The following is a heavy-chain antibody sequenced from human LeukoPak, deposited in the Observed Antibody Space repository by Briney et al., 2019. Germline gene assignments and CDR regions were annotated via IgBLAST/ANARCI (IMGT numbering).Heavy chain of an antibody. CDR2: IRSKANNYAT. CDR3: TRPCAGDCTDNY. CDR1: GFIFSDSA. J-gene: IGHJ4*02. D-gene: IGHD2-21*02. Sequence: GGSLRLSCAASGFIFSDSAMHWVRQASGKGLEWVGRIRSKANNYATTYAASVKGRFTISRDDSKNTAYLQMNSLKIEDTAVYYCTRPCAGDCTDNYWGPGTLVTVSS. V-gene: IGHV3-73*01.